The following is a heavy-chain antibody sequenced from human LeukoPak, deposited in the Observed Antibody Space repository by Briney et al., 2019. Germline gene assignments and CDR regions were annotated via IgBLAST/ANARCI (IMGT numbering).Heavy chain of an antibody. J-gene: IGHJ6*03. Sequence: SVKVSFKASGGTFISYAISWVRQAPGQGLEWMGGIIPIFGTANYAQKFQGRVTITTDESTSTAYMELSSLRSKDTAVYYCARGGPTTSFFSYYYYMDVWGKGTTVTVSS. V-gene: IGHV1-69*05. CDR3: ARGGPTTSFFSYYYYMDV. D-gene: IGHD4-17*01. CDR2: IIPIFGTA. CDR1: GGTFISYA.